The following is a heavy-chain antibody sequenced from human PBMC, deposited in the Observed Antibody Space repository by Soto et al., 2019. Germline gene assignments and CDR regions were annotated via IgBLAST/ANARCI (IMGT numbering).Heavy chain of an antibody. J-gene: IGHJ4*02. CDR2: ISSSSSTI. Sequence: GGSLRLSCAASGFTFSSYSMNWVRQAPGKGLEWVSYISSSSSTIYYAGSVKGRFTISRDNAKNSLYLQMNSLRDEDTAVYFCVKGAWLDYWGQGNMVTVSS. CDR1: GFTFSSYS. CDR3: VKGAWLDY. V-gene: IGHV3-48*02.